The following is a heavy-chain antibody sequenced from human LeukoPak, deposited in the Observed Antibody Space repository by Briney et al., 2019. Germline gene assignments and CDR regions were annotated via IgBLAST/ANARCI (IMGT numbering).Heavy chain of an antibody. J-gene: IGHJ4*02. CDR1: GCTFISYA. Sequence: ASVKVSCKASGCTFISYAISWVRQAPGQGLEWMGRIIPILGTANYAQKFQGRVTITTDESTSTAYMELSSLRSEDTAVYYCARFGRGYSSRRGYFDYWGQGTLVTVSS. CDR3: ARFGRGYSSRRGYFDY. D-gene: IGHD6-13*01. V-gene: IGHV1-69*11. CDR2: IIPILGTA.